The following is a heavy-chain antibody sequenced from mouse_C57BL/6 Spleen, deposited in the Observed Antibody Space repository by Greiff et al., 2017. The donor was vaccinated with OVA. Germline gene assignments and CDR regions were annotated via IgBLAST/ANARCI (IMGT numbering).Heavy chain of an antibody. D-gene: IGHD1-1*01. Sequence: VQLQQSGPVLVQPGVSVKMSCKASGYTFTDYCMNWVKQSHGKSLEWIGVINPYNGGTSYNQKFKSKATLTVDKSSSTAYMELNSLTSEDSAVYYWASYYYGSSAIDNWGQGTSLTVSS. CDR3: ASYYYGSSAIDN. CDR2: INPYNGGT. V-gene: IGHV1-19*01. CDR1: GYTFTDYC. J-gene: IGHJ2*02.